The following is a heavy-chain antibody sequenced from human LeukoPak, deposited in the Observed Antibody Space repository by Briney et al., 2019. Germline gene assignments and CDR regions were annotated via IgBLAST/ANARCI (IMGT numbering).Heavy chain of an antibody. D-gene: IGHD4-17*01. J-gene: IGHJ6*03. CDR3: ARSYYGDYYMDV. CDR1: GGTFSSYA. V-gene: IGHV1-69*05. Sequence: SVKVSCKASGGTFSSYAISWVRQAPGQGLEWMGRIIPIFGTANYAQKFLGRVTITTDESTSTAYMELSSLRSEDTAVYYCARSYYGDYYMDVWGKGTTVTVSS. CDR2: IIPIFGTA.